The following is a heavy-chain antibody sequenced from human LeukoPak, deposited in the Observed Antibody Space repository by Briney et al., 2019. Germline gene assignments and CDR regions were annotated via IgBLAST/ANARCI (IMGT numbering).Heavy chain of an antibody. CDR3: ARDQFPYYFDY. J-gene: IGHJ4*02. V-gene: IGHV4-38-2*02. CDR1: GYSISSGYY. CDR2: IYHSGST. Sequence: SETLSLTCTVSGYSISSGYYWGWIRQPPGKGLEWIGSIYHSGSTYYNPSLKSRVTISVDTSKNQFSLKLSSVTAADTAVYYCARDQFPYYFDYWGQGTLVTVSS.